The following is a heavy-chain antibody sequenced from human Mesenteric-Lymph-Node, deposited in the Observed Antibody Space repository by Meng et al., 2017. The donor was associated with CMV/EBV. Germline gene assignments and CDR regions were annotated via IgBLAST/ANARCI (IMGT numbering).Heavy chain of an antibody. V-gene: IGHV3-53*01. CDR2: IYSGGST. D-gene: IGHD3-3*01. J-gene: IGHJ3*02. Sequence: GGSLRLSCAASGFTVSSNYMNWVRQAPGKGLEWVSVIYSGGSTYYADSVKGRFTISRDNSKNTLYLQMNSLRAEDTAVYYCARGVSMYYDFWSGYSHDAFDIWGQGTMVTVSS. CDR3: ARGVSMYYDFWSGYSHDAFDI. CDR1: GFTVSSNY.